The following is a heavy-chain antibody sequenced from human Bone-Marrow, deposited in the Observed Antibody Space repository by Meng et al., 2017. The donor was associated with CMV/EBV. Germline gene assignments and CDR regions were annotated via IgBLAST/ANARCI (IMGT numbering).Heavy chain of an antibody. CDR3: ARPQNYDFWSGYRPYYYYGMDV. V-gene: IGHV3-21*01. Sequence: GESLKISCAASGFTFSSYSMNWVRQAPGKGLEWVSSISSSSSYIYYADSVKGRFTISRDNAKNSLYLQMNSLRAEDTAVYYCARPQNYDFWSGYRPYYYYGMDVWDQGTTVTVSS. CDR2: ISSSSSYI. D-gene: IGHD3-3*01. J-gene: IGHJ6*02. CDR1: GFTFSSYS.